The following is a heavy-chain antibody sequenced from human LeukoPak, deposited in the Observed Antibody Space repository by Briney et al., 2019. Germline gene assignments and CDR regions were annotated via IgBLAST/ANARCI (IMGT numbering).Heavy chain of an antibody. Sequence: GGSLRLSCAASGFTFNNYAMNWVRQAPGKGLEWVSHISPSGDSTYYADSVKGRFTISRDSSKNTLFLQMNSLRVEDTAFYYCAKDRFFYDSGSKTNWGQGTLVTVSS. CDR2: ISPSGDST. J-gene: IGHJ4*02. D-gene: IGHD3-22*01. V-gene: IGHV3-23*01. CDR3: AKDRFFYDSGSKTN. CDR1: GFTFNNYA.